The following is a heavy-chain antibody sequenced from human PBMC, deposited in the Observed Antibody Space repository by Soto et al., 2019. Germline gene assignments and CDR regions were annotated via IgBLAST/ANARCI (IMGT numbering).Heavy chain of an antibody. CDR1: GFSLTTDDVG. CDR2: VYWDDDK. Sequence: QITLKESGPPLVKPTQPLTLTCTFSGFSLTTDDVGVGWIRQFPGKALDWLAVVYWDDDKRYSPSLKSRLTITKDTSKNQVYLTMSNMDPVDTATYYCAHTRYSISSCDYWGQGTLVTVSS. J-gene: IGHJ4*02. D-gene: IGHD6-6*01. V-gene: IGHV2-5*02. CDR3: AHTRYSISSCDY.